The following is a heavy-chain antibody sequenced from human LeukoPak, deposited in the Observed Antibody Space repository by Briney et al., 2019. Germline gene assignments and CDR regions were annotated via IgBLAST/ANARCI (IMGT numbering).Heavy chain of an antibody. CDR1: GGSISRYD. J-gene: IGHJ4*02. CDR3: ARGANLGD. V-gene: IGHV4-39*01. CDR2: LYYSGST. Sequence: SETLSLTCTVSGGSISRYDWGWIRQPPGKGLEWIGSLYYSGSTYYNPSLKSRVTISVDTSKNQFSLKLISVTAADTAVYYCARGANLGDWGQGTLVTVSS. D-gene: IGHD1-26*01.